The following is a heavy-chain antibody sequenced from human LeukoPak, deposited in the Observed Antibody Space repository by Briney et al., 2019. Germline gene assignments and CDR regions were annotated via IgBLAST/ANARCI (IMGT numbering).Heavy chain of an antibody. D-gene: IGHD3-3*01. CDR3: ARDKDSYYDFWSGYFAPLYFDY. V-gene: IGHV1-46*01. Sequence: GASVKVSCKASGYTFTSYYMHWVRQAPGQGLEWMGIINPSGGSTSYAQKFQGRVTMTRDTSTSTVYMELSSLRSEDTAVYYCARDKDSYYDFWSGYFAPLYFDYWGQGTLVTVSS. J-gene: IGHJ4*02. CDR2: INPSGGST. CDR1: GYTFTSYY.